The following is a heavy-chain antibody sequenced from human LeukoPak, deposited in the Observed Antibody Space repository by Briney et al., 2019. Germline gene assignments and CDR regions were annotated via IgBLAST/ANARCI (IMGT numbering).Heavy chain of an antibody. J-gene: IGHJ4*02. CDR1: GYTFTGYY. V-gene: IGHV1-2*02. Sequence: ASVKVSCKASGYTFTGYYMHWVRQAPGQGLEWMGWINPNSGGTNYAQKFQGRVTMTRDTSISTAYMELSRLRSEDMAVYYCARGGVRYDILTGYEPRTAEELDYWGQGTLVTVSS. D-gene: IGHD3-9*01. CDR3: ARGGVRYDILTGYEPRTAEELDY. CDR2: INPNSGGT.